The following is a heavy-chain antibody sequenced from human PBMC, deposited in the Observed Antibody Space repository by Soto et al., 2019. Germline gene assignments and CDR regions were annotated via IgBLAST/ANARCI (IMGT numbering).Heavy chain of an antibody. D-gene: IGHD3-3*01. J-gene: IGHJ2*01. CDR1: GDSVSSGY. CDR2: IYYSGST. CDR3: VKTYYDFWSGSKYWYFDL. Sequence: QVQLQESGPGLVKPSETLSLTCTVSGDSVSSGYWSWIRQPPGKGLEYIGYIYYSGSTNYNPSLNSRVTISVDTSKNQFSLRLSSVTAADTAVYYCVKTYYDFWSGSKYWYFDLWGRGTLLTVSS. V-gene: IGHV4-59*02.